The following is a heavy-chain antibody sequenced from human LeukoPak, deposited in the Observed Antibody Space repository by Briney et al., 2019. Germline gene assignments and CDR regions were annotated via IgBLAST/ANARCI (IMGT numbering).Heavy chain of an antibody. CDR2: IYYGGST. D-gene: IGHD3-22*01. J-gene: IGHJ5*02. CDR1: GGSLSGYY. V-gene: IGHV4-59*01. CDR3: ARGLGSGWWFDP. Sequence: SETLSLTCAVYGGSLSGYYWSWVRQPPGRGLEWIGYIYYGGSTNYKSSLKSRVTISVDTSKNQFSLRLGSVTAADTAVYYCARGLGSGWWFDPWGQGTLVTVSS.